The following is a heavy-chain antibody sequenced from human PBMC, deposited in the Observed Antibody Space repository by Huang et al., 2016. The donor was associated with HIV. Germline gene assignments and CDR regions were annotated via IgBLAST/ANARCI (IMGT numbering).Heavy chain of an antibody. CDR1: GFTFSSYA. Sequence: EVQLVESGGGLVKPGGSLRLSCAASGFTFSSYAMNWVRQAPGKGVEWVSSSGSSSSYRHYAEAVKGRFTISRDDAKSSLFLQMNSLRAEDTAVYYCARPQGDKIRGIIRSYYYYYGMDVWGQGTTVTVSS. D-gene: IGHD3-10*01. J-gene: IGHJ6*02. CDR2: SGSSSSYR. V-gene: IGHV3-21*01. CDR3: ARPQGDKIRGIIRSYYYYYGMDV.